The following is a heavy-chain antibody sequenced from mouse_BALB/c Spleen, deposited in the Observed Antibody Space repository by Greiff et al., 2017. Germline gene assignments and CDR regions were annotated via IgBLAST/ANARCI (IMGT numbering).Heavy chain of an antibody. CDR3: ARERGY. CDR2: INPSNGRT. J-gene: IGHJ2*01. CDR1: GYTFTSYW. Sequence: QVQLQQPGAELVKPGASVKLSCKASGYTFTSYWMHWVKQRPGQGLEWIGEINPSNGRTNYNEKFKSKATLTVDKSSSTAYMQLSSLTSEDSAVYYCARERGYWGQGTTLTVSS. V-gene: IGHV1S81*02.